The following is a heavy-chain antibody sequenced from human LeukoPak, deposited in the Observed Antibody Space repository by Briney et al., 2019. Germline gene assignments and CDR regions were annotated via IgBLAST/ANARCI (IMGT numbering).Heavy chain of an antibody. CDR3: AKDQANTMVRGVNWFDP. CDR1: GFTFNNYA. Sequence: GGSLRLSCAASGFTFNNYAMSWVRQAPGRGLEWVSTISVSGGSTYYADSVKGRFTISRDNSKNTLYLQMNSLRAEDTAVYYCAKDQANTMVRGVNWFDPWGQGTPVTVSS. CDR2: ISVSGGST. D-gene: IGHD3-10*01. J-gene: IGHJ5*02. V-gene: IGHV3-23*01.